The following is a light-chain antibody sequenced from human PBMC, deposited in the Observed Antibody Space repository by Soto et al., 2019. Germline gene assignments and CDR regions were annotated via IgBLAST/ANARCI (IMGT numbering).Light chain of an antibody. V-gene: IGKV1-5*03. CDR2: KAS. J-gene: IGKJ1*01. CDR1: QSISIW. CDR3: QQYNSDST. Sequence: IQMTQSPSTLSASVGDRVTITCRASQSISIWLAWYQQKPGKAPNLLIYKASSLESEVPSRFSGSGSGTEFTLTINNLQPNDSATYYCQQYNSDSTFGQGTKVEIK.